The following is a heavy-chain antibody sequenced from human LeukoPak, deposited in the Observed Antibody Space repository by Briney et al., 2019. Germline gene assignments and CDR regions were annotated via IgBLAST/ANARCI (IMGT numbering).Heavy chain of an antibody. CDR2: ISAYNGKT. J-gene: IGHJ6*02. CDR1: GYTFTSYG. D-gene: IGHD3-10*01. Sequence: ASVKVSCKASGYTFTSYGISWVRQAPGQGLEWMGWISAYNGKTNYAQKLQGRVTMTTDTSTSTAYMELRSLRSDDTAVYYCARGFPDNPPLLWFGESPYYYGMDVWGQGTTVTVSS. CDR3: ARGFPDNPPLLWFGESPYYYGMDV. V-gene: IGHV1-18*01.